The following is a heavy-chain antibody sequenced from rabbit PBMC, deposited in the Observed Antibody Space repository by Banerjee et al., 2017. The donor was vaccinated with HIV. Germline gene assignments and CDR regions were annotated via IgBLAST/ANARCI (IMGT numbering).Heavy chain of an antibody. CDR1: GFSFSSSYW. CDR3: ARDLAGVIGWNFGL. CDR2: INVGSSGNS. Sequence: QEQLEESGGDLVKPEGSLTLTCTASGFSFSSSYWICWVRQAPGKGLEWVACINVGSSGNSYYASWAKGRFTISKASWTTVTLQMTSLTAADTATYFCARDLAGVIGWNFGLWGQGTLVTVS. J-gene: IGHJ3*01. D-gene: IGHD4-1*01. V-gene: IGHV1S45*01.